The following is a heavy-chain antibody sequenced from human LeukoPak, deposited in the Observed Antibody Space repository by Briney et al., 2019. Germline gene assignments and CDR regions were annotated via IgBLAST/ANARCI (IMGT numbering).Heavy chain of an antibody. Sequence: SGGSLRLSCAASRFTVSSNYMSWVRQAPGKGLEWVSVIYSGGSTYYADSVKGRFTISRDNSKNTLYLQMNSLRAEDTAVYYCARAFREYSSSIRFDYWGQGTLVTVSS. CDR2: IYSGGST. D-gene: IGHD6-13*01. V-gene: IGHV3-66*02. CDR3: ARAFREYSSSIRFDY. J-gene: IGHJ4*02. CDR1: RFTVSSNY.